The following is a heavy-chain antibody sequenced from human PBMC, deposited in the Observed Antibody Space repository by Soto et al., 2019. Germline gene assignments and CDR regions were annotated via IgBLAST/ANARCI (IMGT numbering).Heavy chain of an antibody. Sequence: GGSLRLSCAASEFTVSSSYMSWVRQAPGKGLEWVSVIYSGDTGGSTFYADSVKGRFTISRDNSKNILYLQMNSLRGEDTAVYYCARDVGPATNYFGYWGQGTLVTVSS. CDR1: EFTVSSSY. J-gene: IGHJ4*02. V-gene: IGHV3-66*01. D-gene: IGHD1-26*01. CDR3: ARDVGPATNYFGY. CDR2: IYSGDTGGST.